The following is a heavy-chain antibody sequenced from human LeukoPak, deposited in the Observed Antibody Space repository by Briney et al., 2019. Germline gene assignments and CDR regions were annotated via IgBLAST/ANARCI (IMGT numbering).Heavy chain of an antibody. D-gene: IGHD3-10*01. V-gene: IGHV4-4*07. J-gene: IGHJ5*02. Sequence: PSETLSLACTVSGGSISSYYWSWIRQPAGKGLEWIGRIYTSGSTNYNPSLKSRVTMSVDTSKNQFSLKLSSVTAADTAVYYCARVTYYYGSGSFDPWGQGTLVTVSS. CDR3: ARVTYYYGSGSFDP. CDR2: IYTSGST. CDR1: GGSISSYY.